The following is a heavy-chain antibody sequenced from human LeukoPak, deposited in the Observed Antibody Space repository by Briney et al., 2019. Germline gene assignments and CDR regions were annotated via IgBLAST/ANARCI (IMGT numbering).Heavy chain of an antibody. CDR3: ARVGYGETDFDY. CDR2: IRQDQK. CDR1: GFTLNDYW. Sequence: PGGSLRLSCAASGFTLNDYWTTWVRQAPGKGLEWVATIRQDQKYYVASVKGRFTISTDNAKNSLFLQMNSLRAEDTAVYFCARVGYGETDFDYWGQGTLVTVSS. V-gene: IGHV3-7*01. D-gene: IGHD4-17*01. J-gene: IGHJ4*02.